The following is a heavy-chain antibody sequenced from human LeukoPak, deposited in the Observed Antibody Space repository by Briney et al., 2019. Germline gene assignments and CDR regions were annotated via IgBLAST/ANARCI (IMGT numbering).Heavy chain of an antibody. V-gene: IGHV4-34*01. CDR2: INHSGST. D-gene: IGHD3-10*01. CDR3: ARVVLLWFGDCYFDY. J-gene: IGHJ4*02. Sequence: SETLSLTCAVYGGSFSGYYWSWIRQPPGKGLEWLGEINHSGSTNYNPSLKSRVTISVDTSKNQFSLKLSSVTAADTAVYYCARVVLLWFGDCYFDYWGQGTLVTVSS. CDR1: GGSFSGYY.